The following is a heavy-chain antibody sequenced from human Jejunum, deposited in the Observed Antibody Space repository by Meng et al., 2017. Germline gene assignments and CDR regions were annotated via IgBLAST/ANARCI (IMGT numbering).Heavy chain of an antibody. J-gene: IGHJ1*01. CDR1: GFTFSGHW. CDR2: VNPEGNIP. Sequence: ELQWCESGGGVVQTGGSLTPACPASGFTFSGHWMHWVRQAPGQGLVWVSRVNPEGNIPTYADSAKGRFIIFRDNAKSTVYLQLNSLRAEDTAVYYCTNDRVSHWGQGTLVTVSS. CDR3: TNDRVSH. V-gene: IGHV3-74*01. D-gene: IGHD1-1*01.